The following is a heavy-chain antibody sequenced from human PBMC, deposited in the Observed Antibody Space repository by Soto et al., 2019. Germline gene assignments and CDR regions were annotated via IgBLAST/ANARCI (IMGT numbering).Heavy chain of an antibody. CDR1: GFTFSTYW. Sequence: PGGSLRLSCAASGFTFSTYWMSWVRQAPGKGLEWVANINQDGSEKYYVDSMKGRFSISRDNAKNSLYLHMNSLRAEDTAVYYCAREVLGYCSGGNCYSGSCCDYWGQGTLVTVSS. CDR3: AREVLGYCSGGNCYSGSCCDY. D-gene: IGHD2-15*01. J-gene: IGHJ4*02. CDR2: INQDGSEK. V-gene: IGHV3-7*03.